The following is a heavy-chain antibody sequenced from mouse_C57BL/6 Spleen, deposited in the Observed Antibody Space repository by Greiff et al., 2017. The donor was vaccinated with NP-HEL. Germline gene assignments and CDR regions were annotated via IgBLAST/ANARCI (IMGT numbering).Heavy chain of an antibody. D-gene: IGHD1-1*01. J-gene: IGHJ3*01. CDR3: ARGYGSSYAWFAY. CDR1: GYAFSSYW. V-gene: IGHV1-80*01. Sequence: QVQLQQSGAELVKPGASVKISCKASGYAFSSYWMNWVKQRPGKGLEWIGQIYPGDGDTNYNGKFKGKATLTADKSSSTAYMQLSSLTSEDSAVYFCARGYGSSYAWFAYWGQGTLVTVSA. CDR2: IYPGDGDT.